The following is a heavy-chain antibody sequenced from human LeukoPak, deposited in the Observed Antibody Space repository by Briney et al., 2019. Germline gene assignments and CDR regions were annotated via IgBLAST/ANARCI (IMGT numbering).Heavy chain of an antibody. J-gene: IGHJ4*02. V-gene: IGHV4-61*01. Sequence: TSETLSLTCSVSGGSVSSGNSYWSWIRQPPGEGLEWIAYISDSGGSDYNPSLRGRVTISLDTSKNQFTLRLTSVTAADTAVYYGARVPAAGTGPVLWGRGTLVTVSS. CDR2: ISDSGGS. D-gene: IGHD6-13*01. CDR1: GGSVSSGNSY. CDR3: ARVPAAGTGPVL.